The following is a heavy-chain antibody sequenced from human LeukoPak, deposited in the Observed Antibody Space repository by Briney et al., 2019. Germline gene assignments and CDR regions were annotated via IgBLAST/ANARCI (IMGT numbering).Heavy chain of an antibody. Sequence: VASVKVSCKASGYTFTSYGISWVRQAPGQGLEWMGWISAYNGNTNYAQKLQGRVTMTTDTSTSTAYMELRSLRSDDTAVYYCARGRPCSGYDFPFDYWGQGTLVTVSS. J-gene: IGHJ4*02. CDR1: GYTFTSYG. CDR3: ARGRPCSGYDFPFDY. D-gene: IGHD5-12*01. CDR2: ISAYNGNT. V-gene: IGHV1-18*01.